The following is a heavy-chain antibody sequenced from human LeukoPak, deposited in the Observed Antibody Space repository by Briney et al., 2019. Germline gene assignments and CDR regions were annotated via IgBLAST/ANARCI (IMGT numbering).Heavy chain of an antibody. CDR2: MIPILGIA. CDR3: ARASGYYYDSSGYGAFDI. Sequence: TVKVSCKASGGTFSSYAISWVREAPGQGLEWMGRMIPILGIANYAQKFQGRVTITADKSTSTAYMELSSLRSEDTAVYYYARASGYYYDSSGYGAFDIWGQGTMVTVSS. D-gene: IGHD3-22*01. J-gene: IGHJ3*02. V-gene: IGHV1-69*04. CDR1: GGTFSSYA.